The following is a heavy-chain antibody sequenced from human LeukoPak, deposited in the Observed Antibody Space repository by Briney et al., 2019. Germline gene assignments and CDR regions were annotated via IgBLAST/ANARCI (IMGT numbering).Heavy chain of an antibody. V-gene: IGHV3-33*01. CDR2: IYYDGTNK. D-gene: IGHD4-23*01. CDR1: GFPFSSYG. J-gene: IGHJ4*02. CDR3: ARQTTLATDH. Sequence: PGRSLRLSCVASGFPFSSYGMHWVRQAPGKGLEWVALIYYDGTNKYYGDPVKGRFTVSRDNSNNTVFLHMSDLRADDTAVYYCARQTTLATDHWGQGTLVTVSP.